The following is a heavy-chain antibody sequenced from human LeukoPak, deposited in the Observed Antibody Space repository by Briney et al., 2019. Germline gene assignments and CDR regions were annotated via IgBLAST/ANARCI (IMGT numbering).Heavy chain of an antibody. Sequence: SETLSLTCTVSGGSISGYYWSWIRQPPGKGLEWIGYIYYSGSTNYNPSLKSRVTISVDTSKNQFSLRLSSVTAADTAVYYCARVASFYYYYMDVWAKGTTVSVSS. V-gene: IGHV4-59*01. D-gene: IGHD2-15*01. J-gene: IGHJ6*03. CDR2: IYYSGST. CDR1: GGSISGYY. CDR3: ARVASFYYYYMDV.